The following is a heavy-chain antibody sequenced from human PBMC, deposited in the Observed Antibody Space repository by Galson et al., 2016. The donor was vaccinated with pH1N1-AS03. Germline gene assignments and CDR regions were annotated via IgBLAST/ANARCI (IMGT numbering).Heavy chain of an antibody. J-gene: IGHJ4*02. CDR2: IIGMFGTT. CDR3: ARGNHYYHREFDY. V-gene: IGHV1-69*01. Sequence: QSGAEVTKPGESLKISCKASGGTFSSYAISWVRQAPGQGLEWMGGIIGMFGTTNYAQKFQGRVTITADELTSTAYMELSSLRSEDTAVYYCARGNHYYHREFDYWGQGTLVTVSS. CDR1: GGTFSSYA. D-gene: IGHD3-22*01.